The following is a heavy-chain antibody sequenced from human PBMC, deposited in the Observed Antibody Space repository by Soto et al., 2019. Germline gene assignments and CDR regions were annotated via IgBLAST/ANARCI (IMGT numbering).Heavy chain of an antibody. V-gene: IGHV4-59*02. J-gene: IGHJ5*02. CDR3: ARSYYDSTGFAVDP. CDR1: GASVSHGY. Sequence: MQLQASGPGLVKPSETLSLTCNVSGASVSHGYWSWIRQPPGKGLEWIGFMYFGGSFNYNPSLMSRATISVETSKNQFSMKLTSVTASDTAVYYCARSYYDSTGFAVDPWGQGTLVTVSS. D-gene: IGHD3-22*01. CDR2: MYFGGSF.